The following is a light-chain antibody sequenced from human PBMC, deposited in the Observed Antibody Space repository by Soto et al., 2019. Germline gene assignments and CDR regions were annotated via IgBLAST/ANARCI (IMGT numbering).Light chain of an antibody. J-gene: IGKJ1*01. V-gene: IGKV3-15*01. CDR2: DTS. Sequence: EIVVTQSPATLSVSPGERVTLSCRASQSVSSSLAWYQQRPGQAPRLLIYDTSTRAAGIAARFGGSGSGTEFTLSISSLQSEDSAVYYCQQYVHWPPGAFGQGTTVEIK. CDR1: QSVSSS. CDR3: QQYVHWPPGA.